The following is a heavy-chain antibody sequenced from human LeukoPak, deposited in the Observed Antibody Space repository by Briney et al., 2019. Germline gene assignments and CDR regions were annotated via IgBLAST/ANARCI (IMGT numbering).Heavy chain of an antibody. CDR2: IIPIFGTA. CDR1: GGTFSSYA. CDR3: AGGPYGDYYAFDI. Sequence: WVKVSCKASGGTFSSYAISSVRHAPGQGLEWMGRIIPIFGTANYAQKFQGRVTITTDESTSTAYMELSSLRSEDTAVYYCAGGPYGDYYAFDIWGQGTMVTVSS. V-gene: IGHV1-69*05. J-gene: IGHJ3*02. D-gene: IGHD4-17*01.